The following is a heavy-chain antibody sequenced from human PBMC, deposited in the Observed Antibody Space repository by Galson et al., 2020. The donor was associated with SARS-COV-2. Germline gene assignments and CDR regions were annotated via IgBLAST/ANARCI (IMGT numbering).Heavy chain of an antibody. J-gene: IGHJ4*02. CDR2: IFIGGTT. CDR1: GSSISGYQ. CDR3: ARDGSWGSPALFDY. D-gene: IGHD3-16*01. V-gene: IGHV4-4*07. Sequence: SETLSLTCTVSGSSISGYQWSWIRQPAGRGLEWIGRIFIGGTTYYSPSLRSRVVMSLDTSKNQSSLRLSSVTAADTAVYYCARDGSWGSPALFDYWGQGILVTVSS.